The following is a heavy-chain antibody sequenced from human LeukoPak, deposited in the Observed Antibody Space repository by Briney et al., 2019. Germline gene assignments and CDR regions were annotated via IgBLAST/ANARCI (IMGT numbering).Heavy chain of an antibody. J-gene: IGHJ6*03. Sequence: ASVTVSCKASGYIFTDYAIHWLRQAPGQRPEWMGWMNAGNGNTKYSQKFQGRITLIRDTSAATAYMELSSLRHDDLAVYYCARGRGTSGSNRDFYYYYYMDVWSKGTTVTVSS. CDR1: GYIFTDYA. V-gene: IGHV1-3*01. D-gene: IGHD2-15*01. CDR2: MNAGNGNT. CDR3: ARGRGTSGSNRDFYYYYYMDV.